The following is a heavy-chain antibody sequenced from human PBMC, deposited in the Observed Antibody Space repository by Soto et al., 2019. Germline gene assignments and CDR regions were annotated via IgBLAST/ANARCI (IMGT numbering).Heavy chain of an antibody. Sequence: GGSLRLSCAASGFTFTRYSMNWVRQAPGKGLEWVSSISSTTNYIYYGDSMKGRFTISRDNAKNSLYLEMNSLRAEDTAVYYCARESEDLTSNFDYWGQGTLVNVSS. CDR3: ARESEDLTSNFDY. CDR2: ISSTTNYI. V-gene: IGHV3-21*06. J-gene: IGHJ4*02. CDR1: GFTFTRYS.